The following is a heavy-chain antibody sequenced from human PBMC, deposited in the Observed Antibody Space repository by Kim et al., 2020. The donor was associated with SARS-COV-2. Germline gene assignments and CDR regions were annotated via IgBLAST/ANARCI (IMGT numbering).Heavy chain of an antibody. Sequence: GGSLRLSCAASGFTFSNAWMSWVRQAPGKGLEWVGRIKSKTDGGTTDYAAPVKGRFTISRDDSKNTLHLQMNSLKTEDTAVYYCTTEGITGTLHYYYYYYMDVWGKGTTVTVSS. CDR1: GFTFSNAW. J-gene: IGHJ6*03. CDR2: IKSKTDGGTT. V-gene: IGHV3-15*01. D-gene: IGHD1-20*01. CDR3: TTEGITGTLHYYYYYYMDV.